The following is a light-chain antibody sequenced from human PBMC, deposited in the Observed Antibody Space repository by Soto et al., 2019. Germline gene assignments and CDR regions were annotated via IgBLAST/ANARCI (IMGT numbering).Light chain of an antibody. J-gene: IGKJ4*01. V-gene: IGKV1-5*01. CDR2: DAY. Sequence: DIQMTQSPSILSASVGDSVTITCRASQIISSRLAWYQQKPGKAPKLLIYDAYNLESGVPSRFSGSGSGTEFTLTISSLQPDDFATYYCQQYNSYSLTFGGGTKVEIK. CDR1: QIISSR. CDR3: QQYNSYSLT.